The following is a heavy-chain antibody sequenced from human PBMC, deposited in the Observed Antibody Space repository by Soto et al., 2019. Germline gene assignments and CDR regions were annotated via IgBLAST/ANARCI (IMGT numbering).Heavy chain of an antibody. J-gene: IGHJ4*02. V-gene: IGHV4-59*01. Sequence: SETLSLTCTVSGGSISSYYWSWIRQPPGKGLEWIGYIYYSGSTNYNPSLKSRVTISVDTSKNQFSLKLSSVTAADTAVYYCARMLTTVTTFLDYWGQGTLVTVSS. CDR2: IYYSGST. D-gene: IGHD4-17*01. CDR1: GGSISSYY. CDR3: ARMLTTVTTFLDY.